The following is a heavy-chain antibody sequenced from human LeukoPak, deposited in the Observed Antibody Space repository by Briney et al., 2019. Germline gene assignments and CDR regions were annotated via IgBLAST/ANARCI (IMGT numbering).Heavy chain of an antibody. J-gene: IGHJ4*02. CDR2: IYYSGST. V-gene: IGHV4-39*07. CDR1: GGSISSSSYY. D-gene: IGHD3-10*01. CDR3: ARSRVVLLWFGAFDY. Sequence: PSETLSLTCTVSGGSISSSSYYWGWIRQPPGKGLEWIGSIYYSGSTYYNPSLKSRVTISVDTSKNQFSLKLSSVTAADTAVYYCARSRVVLLWFGAFDYWGQGTLVTVSS.